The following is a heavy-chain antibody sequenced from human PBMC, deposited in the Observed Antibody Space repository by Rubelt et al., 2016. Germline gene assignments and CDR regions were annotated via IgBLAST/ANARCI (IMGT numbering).Heavy chain of an antibody. Sequence: GKGLEWVSDISGSGLTTYYADSVKGRFTISRDNSKNTLYLQMNSLRAEDTAVYYCARDVIPYYYYGMDVWGQGTTVTVSS. D-gene: IGHD3-16*02. V-gene: IGHV3-23*01. CDR2: ISGSGLTT. J-gene: IGHJ6*02. CDR3: ARDVIPYYYYGMDV.